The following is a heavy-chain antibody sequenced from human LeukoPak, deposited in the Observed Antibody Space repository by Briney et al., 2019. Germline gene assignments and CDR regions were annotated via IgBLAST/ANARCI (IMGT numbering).Heavy chain of an antibody. CDR3: ARESSRFGVVTYRDFDY. Sequence: TGGSLRLSCAASGFTVSSNYMSWVRQAPGKGLEWVSVIYSGGSTYYADSVKGRFTISRDNSKNTLYLQMNSLRAEDTAVYYCARESSRFGVVTYRDFDYWGQGTLVTVSS. J-gene: IGHJ4*02. D-gene: IGHD3-3*01. V-gene: IGHV3-53*01. CDR2: IYSGGST. CDR1: GFTVSSNY.